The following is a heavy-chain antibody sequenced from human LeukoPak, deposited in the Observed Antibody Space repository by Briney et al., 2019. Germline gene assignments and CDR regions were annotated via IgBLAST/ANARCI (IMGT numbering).Heavy chain of an antibody. D-gene: IGHD4-17*01. V-gene: IGHV3-11*01. J-gene: IGHJ2*01. CDR1: GFTFSDYY. Sequence: GGSLRLSCAASGFTFSDYYMSWIRQAPGKGLEWVSYISSSGTTIYYADSVKGRFTISRDNAKNSLYLQMNSLRAEDTAVYYCARRTVTRDWYFDVWGRGTLVTVSS. CDR3: ARRTVTRDWYFDV. CDR2: ISSSGTTI.